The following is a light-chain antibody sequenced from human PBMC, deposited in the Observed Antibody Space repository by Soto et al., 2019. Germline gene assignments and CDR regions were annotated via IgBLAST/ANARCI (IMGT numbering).Light chain of an antibody. CDR1: QSVSCN. V-gene: IGKV3-15*01. CDR3: QQYNVWPLT. J-gene: IGKJ4*01. Sequence: EIAMTQSPATLSVSPGDRATLSCRASQSVSCNLARYQQKPGQTPNLFIYVASTRATGIPVRFSGSGSGTEFTLTISSLQSEDFAVYYCQQYNVWPLTFGGGTKVEFK. CDR2: VAS.